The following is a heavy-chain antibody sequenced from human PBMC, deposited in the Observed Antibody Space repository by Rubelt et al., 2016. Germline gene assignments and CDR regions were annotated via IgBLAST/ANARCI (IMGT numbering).Heavy chain of an antibody. CDR2: INPNSGGT. V-gene: IGHV1-2*02. CDR3: ARSHVVFAFDS. D-gene: IGHD2-21*01. Sequence: QVQLVQSGVEVKKPGASVKVSCKASGGSFANSPINWVRQAPGQGLEWMGWINPNSGGTKYAQSFKDRDTMTMDTSIRPADMELNKLRSDDTAMYYGARSHVVFAFDSWGQGSLVTVSS. J-gene: IGHJ5*01. CDR1: GGSFANSP.